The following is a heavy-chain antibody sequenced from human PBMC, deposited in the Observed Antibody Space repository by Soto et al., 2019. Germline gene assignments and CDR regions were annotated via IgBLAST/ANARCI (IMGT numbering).Heavy chain of an antibody. CDR3: ARVLLELSP. J-gene: IGHJ5*02. Sequence: QVDLVQSGAEVKQPGASVKVSCKASGYSFTNYGIAWVRQAPGQRLEWMGWIGSDNGKPNYAENVQGRVTMTTDISTSTAYMELRNLRSDDTAVYYCARVLLELSPWCQGNLVIVSS. V-gene: IGHV1-18*04. CDR2: IGSDNGKP. D-gene: IGHD1-7*01. CDR1: GYSFTNYG.